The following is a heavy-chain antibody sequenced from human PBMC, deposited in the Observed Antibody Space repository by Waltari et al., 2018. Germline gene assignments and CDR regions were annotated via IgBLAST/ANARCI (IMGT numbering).Heavy chain of an antibody. V-gene: IGHV4-4*09. Sequence: QVQLQESGPGLVKPSETLSLTCNVSGGSVRSDNWSWLRQTPGKGLEWIGYIYQGGSTNYHPSLKSRVTISKDLSKNQLSLKLTSVTVADTAIYYCARRYGYDYLDPWGQGTLVTVSS. CDR2: IYQGGST. D-gene: IGHD3-22*01. J-gene: IGHJ5*02. CDR3: ARRYGYDYLDP. CDR1: GGSVRSDN.